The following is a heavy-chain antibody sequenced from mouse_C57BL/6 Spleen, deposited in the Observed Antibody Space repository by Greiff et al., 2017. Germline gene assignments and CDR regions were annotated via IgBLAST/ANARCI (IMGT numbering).Heavy chain of an antibody. CDR3: AIYDYDGVEGDY. CDR1: GYAFSSSW. V-gene: IGHV1-82*01. J-gene: IGHJ2*01. CDR2: IYPGDGDT. Sequence: QVQLQQSGPELVKPGASVKISCKASGYAFSSSWMNWVKQRPGKGLEWIGRIYPGDGDTNYNGKFKGKATLTADKSSSTAYMQLSSLTSEDSAVYFCAIYDYDGVEGDYWGQGTTLTVSS. D-gene: IGHD2-4*01.